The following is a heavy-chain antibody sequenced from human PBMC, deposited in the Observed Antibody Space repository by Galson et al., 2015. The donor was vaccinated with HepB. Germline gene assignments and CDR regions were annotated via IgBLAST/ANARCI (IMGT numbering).Heavy chain of an antibody. CDR3: TRLGDLSGYSSL. D-gene: IGHD6-13*01. Sequence: SLRLSCAASGFTFSGSAMHWVRQASGRGLEWVGRIGSKADSYATAYAASVKGRFTISRDDSKNTAYMQMNSLKTEDTAVYYCTRLGDLSGYSSLWGQGTLVTVSS. CDR2: IGSKADSYAT. CDR1: GFTFSGSA. V-gene: IGHV3-73*01. J-gene: IGHJ4*02.